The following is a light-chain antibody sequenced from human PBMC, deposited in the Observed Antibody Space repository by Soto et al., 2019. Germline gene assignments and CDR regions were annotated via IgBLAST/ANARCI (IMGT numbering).Light chain of an antibody. CDR2: GAS. V-gene: IGKV3-20*01. J-gene: IGKJ4*01. Sequence: ENVLTQSPDTLSLSPGERATLSCRASQSVRNSNLAWYQQKPGQAPRLLIYGASSRATGIPDRFSGSGSGTDFTLTISRLEPEDFAVYYCQQYGSSPLTLGGGTKVDIK. CDR1: QSVRNSN. CDR3: QQYGSSPLT.